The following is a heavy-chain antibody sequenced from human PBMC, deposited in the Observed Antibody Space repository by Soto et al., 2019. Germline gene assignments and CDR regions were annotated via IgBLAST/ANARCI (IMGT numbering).Heavy chain of an antibody. D-gene: IGHD4-17*01. V-gene: IGHV3-30-3*01. CDR3: ARDRYRYGDKTFDY. CDR2: ISYDGSNK. Sequence: GGSLRLSCAASGFTFSSYAMHWVRQAPGKGLEWVAVISYDGSNKYYADSVKGRFTISRDNSKNTLYLQMNSLRAEDTAVYYCARDRYRYGDKTFDYWGQ. J-gene: IGHJ4*02. CDR1: GFTFSSYA.